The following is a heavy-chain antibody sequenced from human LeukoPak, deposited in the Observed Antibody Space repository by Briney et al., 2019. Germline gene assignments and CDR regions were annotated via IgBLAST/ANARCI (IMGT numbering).Heavy chain of an antibody. CDR1: RFTFSNYA. D-gene: IGHD4-23*01. Sequence: GGSLRLSCAASRFTFSNYAMHWVRQAPGKGLEWVAAIAYDGGDTYYADSVKGRFTISRDNYQNTLFLQMNSLRREDTGVYYCARDRATVVDYWGQGTLVTVSS. CDR3: ARDRATVVDY. V-gene: IGHV3-30-3*01. CDR2: IAYDGGDT. J-gene: IGHJ4*02.